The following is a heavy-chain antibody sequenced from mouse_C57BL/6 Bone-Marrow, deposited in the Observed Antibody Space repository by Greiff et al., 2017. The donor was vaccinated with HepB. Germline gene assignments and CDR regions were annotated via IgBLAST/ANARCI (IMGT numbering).Heavy chain of an antibody. Sequence: EVQLQESGPELVKPGDSVKISCKASGYSFTGYFMNWVMQSHGKSLEWIGRINPYNGDTFYNQKFKGKATLTVDKSSSTAHMELRSLTSEDSAVYYCARRDYGSSYGYAMDYWGQGTSVTVSS. J-gene: IGHJ4*01. CDR1: GYSFTGYF. D-gene: IGHD1-1*01. V-gene: IGHV1-20*01. CDR2: INPYNGDT. CDR3: ARRDYGSSYGYAMDY.